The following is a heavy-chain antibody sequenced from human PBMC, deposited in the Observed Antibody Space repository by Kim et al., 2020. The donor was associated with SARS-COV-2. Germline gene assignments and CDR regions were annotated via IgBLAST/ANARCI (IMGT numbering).Heavy chain of an antibody. CDR2: RKSKTDGETK. Sequence: GGSLRLSCAASGFSFSHAWMRWIRQAPGKGLEWVGRRKSKTDGETKDYAAPVKGRFTISRDESKNTLYLQINSLKTEDTAVYYCTPVGYCSCVSCPAGDYWGQGTLVTVSS. J-gene: IGHJ4*02. CDR1: GFSFSHAW. V-gene: IGHV3-15*01. D-gene: IGHD2-15*01. CDR3: TPVGYCSCVSCPAGDY.